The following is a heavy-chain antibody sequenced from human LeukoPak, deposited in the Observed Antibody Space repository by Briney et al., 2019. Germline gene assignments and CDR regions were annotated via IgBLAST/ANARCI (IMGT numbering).Heavy chain of an antibody. CDR1: GGSISSSSYY. V-gene: IGHV4-39*07. CDR3: ARAANLPLDY. J-gene: IGHJ4*02. CDR2: IYYSGST. Sequence: PSETLSLTCTVSGGSISSSSYYWGWIRQPPGKGLEWIGSIYYSGSTYYNPSLKSRVTMSLDTSKNQFSLKLSSVTAADTAVYYCARAANLPLDYWGQGTLVTVSS.